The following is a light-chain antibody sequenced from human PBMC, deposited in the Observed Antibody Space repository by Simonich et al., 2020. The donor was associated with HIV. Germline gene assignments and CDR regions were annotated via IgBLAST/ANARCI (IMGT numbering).Light chain of an antibody. Sequence: QSALTQPRSVSGSPGQSVTISCTGTSSDVGGYNYVSWYQQHPGKALKLMIYDVSNRPAGVSYRFSAAKSGNTASLTISGLQAEDEANDYCNSYSSSSTVIFGGGTWLTVL. J-gene: IGLJ2*01. CDR1: SSDVGGYNY. CDR2: DVS. V-gene: IGLV2-14*03. CDR3: NSYSSSSTVI.